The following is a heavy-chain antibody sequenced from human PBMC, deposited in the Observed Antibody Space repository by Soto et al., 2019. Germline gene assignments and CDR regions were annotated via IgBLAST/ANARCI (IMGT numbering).Heavy chain of an antibody. CDR2: IIPIFGTA. D-gene: IGHD5-18*01. CDR1: GGTFSSYA. Sequence: ASVKVSCKASGGTFSSYAISWVRQAPGQGLEWMGGIIPIFGTANYAQKFQGRVTITADESTSTAYMELSSLRSEDTAVYYCARVSITAMVTGNGRNWFDPWGQGTLVTVSS. CDR3: ARVSITAMVTGNGRNWFDP. J-gene: IGHJ5*02. V-gene: IGHV1-69*13.